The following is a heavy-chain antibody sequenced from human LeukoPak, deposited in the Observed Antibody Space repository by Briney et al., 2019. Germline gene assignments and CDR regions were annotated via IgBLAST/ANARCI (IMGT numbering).Heavy chain of an antibody. V-gene: IGHV3-30-3*01. D-gene: IGHD5-24*01. J-gene: IGHJ3*02. CDR3: ARRMAANAFDI. CDR1: GFTFSTYT. CDR2: VSYDGTNK. Sequence: PGGSLRLSCAASGFTFSTYTMHWVRQAPGKGLEWVAFVSYDGTNKNYADSVKGRFTISRDNSKNTLYLQINSLRTEDTAVYYCARRMAANAFDIWGQGTMVTVSS.